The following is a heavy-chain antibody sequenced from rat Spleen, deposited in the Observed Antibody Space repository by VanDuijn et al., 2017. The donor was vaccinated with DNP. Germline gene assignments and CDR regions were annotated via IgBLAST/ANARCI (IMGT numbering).Heavy chain of an antibody. CDR1: GYTFTSYE. CDR3: LGY. V-gene: IGHV1-60*01. J-gene: IGHJ2*01. CDR2: IYPESGST. Sequence: QVQLLQSGTELAKPGSSVKISCKASGYTFTSYEMHWIKQRPGQGLEWIGYIYPESGSTGYNEKFKGKATLTVDKSSSTAYMQLSSLTPDNSAVYYSLGYWGQGVMVTVSS.